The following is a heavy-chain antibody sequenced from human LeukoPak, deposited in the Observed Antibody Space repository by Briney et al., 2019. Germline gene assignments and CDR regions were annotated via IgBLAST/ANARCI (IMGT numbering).Heavy chain of an antibody. V-gene: IGHV1-18*01. CDR3: ASTYCSSTSCSYPYYYYYGMDV. CDR2: ISAYNGNT. D-gene: IGHD2-2*01. Sequence: ASVKVSRKASGYTFTSYGISWVRQAPGQGLEWMGWISAYNGNTNYAQKLQGRVTMTTDTSTSTAYMELRSLRSDDTAVYYCASTYCSSTSCSYPYYYYYGMDVWGQGTTVTVSS. CDR1: GYTFTSYG. J-gene: IGHJ6*02.